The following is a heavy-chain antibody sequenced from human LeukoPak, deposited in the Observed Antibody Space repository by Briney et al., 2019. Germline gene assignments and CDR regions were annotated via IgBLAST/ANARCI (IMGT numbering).Heavy chain of an antibody. CDR1: GFTFSDYY. J-gene: IGHJ6*04. Sequence: PGGSLRLSCAASGFTFSDYYMTWIRQAPGKGLEWISYISSSGSIISYADSVKGRLTISRDNAKNSLYLQMNSLRAEDTAVYYCAELGITMIGGVWGKGTTVTISS. D-gene: IGHD3-10*02. CDR3: AELGITMIGGV. V-gene: IGHV3-11*04. CDR2: ISSSGSII.